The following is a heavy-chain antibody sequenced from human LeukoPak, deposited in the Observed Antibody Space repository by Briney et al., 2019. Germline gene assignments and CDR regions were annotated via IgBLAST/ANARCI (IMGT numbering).Heavy chain of an antibody. V-gene: IGHV4-34*01. J-gene: IGHJ5*02. D-gene: IGHD2-2*01. CDR2: INHSGST. CDR1: GGSFSGYY. CDR3: ATGDCSSTSCQVNNWFDP. Sequence: PSETLSLTCAVYGGSFSGYYWSWIRQPPGKGLEWIWEINHSGSTNYNPSLKSRVTISVDTSKNQFSLKLSSVTAADTAVYYCATGDCSSTSCQVNNWFDPWGQGTLVTVSS.